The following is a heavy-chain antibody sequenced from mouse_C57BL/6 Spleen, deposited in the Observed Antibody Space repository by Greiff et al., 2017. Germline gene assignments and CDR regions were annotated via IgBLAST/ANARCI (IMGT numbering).Heavy chain of an antibody. Sequence: VTLVESGPCLVAPSHSLSITCTVSGFSLTSYGVHWFRQPPGKGLEWLVVIWSDGSTTYNSALKSRLSISKDNSKSQVFLKMNSLQTDDTAMYYCARQSPITTDYYAMDYWGQGTSVTVSS. V-gene: IGHV2-6-1*01. J-gene: IGHJ4*01. CDR1: GFSLTSYG. CDR3: ARQSPITTDYYAMDY. D-gene: IGHD2-4*01. CDR2: IWSDGST.